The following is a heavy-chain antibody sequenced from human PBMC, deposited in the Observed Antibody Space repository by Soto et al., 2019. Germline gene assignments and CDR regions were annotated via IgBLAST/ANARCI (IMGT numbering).Heavy chain of an antibody. D-gene: IGHD3-10*01. CDR2: ISYNGKRR. Sequence: QVQLVESGGGVVQPGGSLRLSCVASGFVSASFGMNWVRQTPAKGLEWVAGISYNGKRRYYGDSVTGRSTISRDNLKNTLFLQLNNVKVEDTALYFCAKNSAPISMERGFFDEWGQGTLVTVSS. CDR3: AKNSAPISMERGFFDE. V-gene: IGHV3-30*18. CDR1: GFVSASFG. J-gene: IGHJ4*02.